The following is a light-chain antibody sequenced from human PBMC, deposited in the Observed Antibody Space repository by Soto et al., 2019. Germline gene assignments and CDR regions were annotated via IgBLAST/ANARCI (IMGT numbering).Light chain of an antibody. CDR3: QQSGSSPPYT. CDR2: GAS. J-gene: IGKJ2*01. Sequence: EIVLTQSPGTLSLSPGERATLSCRASQSVSSSYLAWYQQKPGQAPRLLIYGASGRATGIPDRFRGSGSGTDFTLTISRLEPEDFAVYYCQQSGSSPPYTFGQGTKLEIK. V-gene: IGKV3-20*01. CDR1: QSVSSSY.